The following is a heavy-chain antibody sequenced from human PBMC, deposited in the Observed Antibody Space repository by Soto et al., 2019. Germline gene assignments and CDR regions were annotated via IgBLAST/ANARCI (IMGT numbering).Heavy chain of an antibody. CDR1: GGSFSGYY. Sequence: SETLSLTCAVCGGSFSGYYWSWIRQPPGKGLEWIGEINHSGSTNYNPSLKSRVTISVDTSKNQFSLKLSSVTAADTAVYYCASGYSGYDGPDYGGFDYWGQGTLVTVSS. D-gene: IGHD5-12*01. J-gene: IGHJ4*02. V-gene: IGHV4-34*01. CDR2: INHSGST. CDR3: ASGYSGYDGPDYGGFDY.